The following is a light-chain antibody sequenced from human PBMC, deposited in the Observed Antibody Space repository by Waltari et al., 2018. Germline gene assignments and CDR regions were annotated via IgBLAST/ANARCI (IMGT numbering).Light chain of an antibody. J-gene: IGLJ2*01. CDR2: DNN. CDR1: GPNIGRHY. V-gene: IGLV1-51*01. CDR3: GAWDDSLNGVL. Sequence: QSVLPQPPSVSAAPGQKSTISCSGRGPNIGRHYLCWYQQFPGTAPKLLIYDNNKRPSGIPDRFSGSKSGTSATLGITGLQTGDEADYYCGAWDDSLNGVLFGGGTKLTVL.